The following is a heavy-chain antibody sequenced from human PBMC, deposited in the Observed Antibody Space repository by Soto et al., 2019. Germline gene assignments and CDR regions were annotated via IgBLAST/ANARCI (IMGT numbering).Heavy chain of an antibody. V-gene: IGHV4-30-4*01. CDR1: RGSISSGDYY. CDR3: PRGPPPRYFACLLPATDYGMDV. Sequence: PSETLSLTCTVSRGSISSGDYYWIWIRQPPGKGLEWIGYIYYSGSTYYNPSLKSRVTISVDTSKNQFSLKLSSVTAADTAVYYCPRGPPPRYFACLLPATDYGMDVCGKGTTVTVSS. CDR2: IYYSGST. D-gene: IGHD3-9*01. J-gene: IGHJ6*04.